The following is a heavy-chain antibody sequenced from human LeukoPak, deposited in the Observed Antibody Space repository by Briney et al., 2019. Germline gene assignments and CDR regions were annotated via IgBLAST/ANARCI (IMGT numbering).Heavy chain of an antibody. CDR1: GFTFSSYS. J-gene: IGHJ5*02. V-gene: IGHV3-21*04. D-gene: IGHD5-18*01. CDR3: ARGRGYSQSNWVDP. Sequence: GSLRLSCAASGFTFSSYSMNWVRQAPGKGLEWVSSISSSSSYIYYADSVKGRFTISRDNAKNSLYLQMNSLRAEDTAVYYCARGRGYSQSNWVDPWGQGTMVTVSA. CDR2: ISSSSSYI.